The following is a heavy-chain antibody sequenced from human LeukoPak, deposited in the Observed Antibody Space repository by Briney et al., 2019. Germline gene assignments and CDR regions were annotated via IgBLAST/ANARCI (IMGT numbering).Heavy chain of an antibody. CDR3: ARMTTGHDY. CDR2: VNHSGYT. D-gene: IGHD4-17*01. J-gene: IGHJ4*02. CDR1: GTSFSSYY. Sequence: PSETLSLTCRVSGTSFSSYYWSWIRQTPGKGLEWIGEVNHSGYTNMNPSLKSRVTISVDTSKNQFSLMLTSVTAADTAVYFCARMTTGHDYWGQGTLVTVSS. V-gene: IGHV4-34*01.